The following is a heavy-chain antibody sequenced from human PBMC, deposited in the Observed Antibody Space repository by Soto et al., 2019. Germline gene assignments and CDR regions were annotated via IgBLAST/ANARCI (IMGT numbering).Heavy chain of an antibody. D-gene: IGHD6-13*01. CDR1: GFTFSSYW. CDR2: IKPDGSEK. J-gene: IGHJ4*02. Sequence: PGGSLRLSCAASGFTFSSYWMSWVRQAPGKGLEWVANIKPDGSEKYYVDSVKGRFTISRDNGKNSLYLQINSLRAEDTAVYYCAKDDGSSWYVDYWGQGTLVTVSS. V-gene: IGHV3-7*03. CDR3: AKDDGSSWYVDY.